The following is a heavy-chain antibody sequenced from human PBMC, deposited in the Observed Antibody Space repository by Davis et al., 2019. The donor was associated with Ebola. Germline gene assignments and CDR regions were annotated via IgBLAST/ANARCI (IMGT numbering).Heavy chain of an antibody. CDR2: VYYSGNT. D-gene: IGHD4-17*01. V-gene: IGHV4-59*01. Sequence: SETLSLTCTVSGASISDYYWSWIRQPPGKGLEYIGYVYYSGNTKSNPSLKSRLSISVDTSSNQISLTLSSVTAADTAVYYCARDGYGEGAFDIWGQGTMVTVSS. CDR3: ARDGYGEGAFDI. J-gene: IGHJ3*02. CDR1: GASISDYY.